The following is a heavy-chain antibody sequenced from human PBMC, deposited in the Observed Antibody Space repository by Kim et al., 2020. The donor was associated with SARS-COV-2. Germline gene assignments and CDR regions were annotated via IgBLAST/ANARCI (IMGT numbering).Heavy chain of an antibody. Sequence: GGSLRLSCTASGFTFSSYAMSWVRQAPGKGLEWVSAISGSGGSTYYADSVKGRFTISRDNSKNTLYLQMNSLRAEDTAVYYCAKDRALQQCLVSRYYYGMDVWGQGTTVTVSS. V-gene: IGHV3-23*01. CDR3: AKDRALQQCLVSRYYYGMDV. J-gene: IGHJ6*02. CDR1: GFTFSSYA. D-gene: IGHD6-19*01. CDR2: ISGSGGST.